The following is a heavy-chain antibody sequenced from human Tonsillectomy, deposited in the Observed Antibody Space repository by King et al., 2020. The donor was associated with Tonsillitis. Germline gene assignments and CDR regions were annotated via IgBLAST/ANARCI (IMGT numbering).Heavy chain of an antibody. CDR3: ATYSGSYYYYYGMDV. D-gene: IGHD1-26*01. CDR2: INPNSGGT. V-gene: IGHV1-2*02. Sequence: VQLVESGAEVKKPGASVKVSCKASGYTFTGYYMHWVRQAPGQGLEWMGWINPNSGGTNYAQKFQVRVTMTRDTSISTAYMELSRLRSDDTAVYYCATYSGSYYYYYGMDVWGQGTTVTVSS. CDR1: GYTFTGYY. J-gene: IGHJ6*02.